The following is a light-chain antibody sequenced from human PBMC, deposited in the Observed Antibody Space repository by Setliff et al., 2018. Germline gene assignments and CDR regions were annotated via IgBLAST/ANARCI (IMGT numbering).Light chain of an antibody. V-gene: IGLV2-11*01. Sequence: QSALAQPRSVSGSPGQSVSISCTGTSSDVGGSNYVSWYQQHPGRAPKLMIYDVYRRPSGVSNRFSGSKSGNTASLTISGLQAEDEADYYCFSYASSGSYVFGTGTKVTVL. CDR3: FSYASSGSYV. CDR1: SSDVGGSNY. CDR2: DVY. J-gene: IGLJ1*01.